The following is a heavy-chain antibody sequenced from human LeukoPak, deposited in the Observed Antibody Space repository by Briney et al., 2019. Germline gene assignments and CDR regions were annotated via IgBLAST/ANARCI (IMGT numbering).Heavy chain of an antibody. V-gene: IGHV3-49*03. CDR2: IRSKAYGGTT. J-gene: IGHJ4*02. Sequence: GGSLRLSCTASGFTFGDYAMSWFRQAPGKGLEWVGFIRSKAYGGTTEYAASVKGRFTISRDDSKSIAYLQMNSLKTEDTAVYYCTRDQGLYSSGWYLDYWGQGTLVTVSS. CDR3: TRDQGLYSSGWYLDY. D-gene: IGHD6-19*01. CDR1: GFTFGDYA.